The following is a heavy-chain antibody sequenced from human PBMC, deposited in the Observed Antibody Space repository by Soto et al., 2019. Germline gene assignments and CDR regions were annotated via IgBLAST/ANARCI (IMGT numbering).Heavy chain of an antibody. Sequence: QVQLVQSGAQVKKPGSSVKVSCKASGDSFSTYAVSWVRQAPGQGLEWMGKIIPLLRSTTYAQKFRGRVTITAAETTSTAYMDLTSLTAEDTAVYYCATDSGIVAVPAAMGFDYWGQGTLVNVSS. CDR3: ATDSGIVAVPAAMGFDY. CDR1: GDSFSTYA. CDR2: IIPLLRST. D-gene: IGHD2-2*01. V-gene: IGHV1-69*11. J-gene: IGHJ4*02.